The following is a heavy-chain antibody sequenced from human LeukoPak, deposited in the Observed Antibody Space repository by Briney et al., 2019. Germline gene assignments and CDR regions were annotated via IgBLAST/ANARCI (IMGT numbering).Heavy chain of an antibody. D-gene: IGHD2-2*01. CDR1: GGSISSSSYF. Sequence: SETLSLTCTVSGGSISSSSYFWGWLCQPPGKGLEWIGCMYYSGSTYYNPSLKSRVTISVDTSKNQFSLKLSSVTAADTAVYYCARHGIWAIVVVPAAPYFDYWGQGTLVTVSS. V-gene: IGHV4-39*01. CDR2: MYYSGST. J-gene: IGHJ4*02. CDR3: ARHGIWAIVVVPAAPYFDY.